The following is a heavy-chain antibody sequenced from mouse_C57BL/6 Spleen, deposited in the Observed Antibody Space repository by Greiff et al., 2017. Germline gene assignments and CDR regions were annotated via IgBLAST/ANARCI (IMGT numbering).Heavy chain of an antibody. J-gene: IGHJ3*01. Sequence: VQLQQSGAELVKPGASVKMSCKASGYTFTSYWITWVKQRPGQGLEWIGDIYPGSGSTNYNEKFKSKATLTVDTSSSTAYMQLSSLTSEDSAVYYCARGGSHYGNYDAWFAYWGQGTLVTVSA. CDR3: ARGGSHYGNYDAWFAY. CDR1: GYTFTSYW. D-gene: IGHD2-1*01. CDR2: IYPGSGST. V-gene: IGHV1-55*01.